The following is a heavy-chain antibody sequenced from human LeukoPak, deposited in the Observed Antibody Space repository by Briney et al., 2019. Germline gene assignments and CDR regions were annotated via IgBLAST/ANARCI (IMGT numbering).Heavy chain of an antibody. CDR1: GYTFTSYY. CDR3: ARGVPLGYCTYGVCYPPYYFDY. J-gene: IGHJ4*02. V-gene: IGHV1-46*01. CDR2: INPSGGST. D-gene: IGHD2-8*01. Sequence: ASVKVSCKASGYTFTSYYMHWVRQAPGQGLEWMGIINPSGGSTSYAQKFQGRVTMTRDMSTSTAYMDLSSLSSEDTAVYYCARGVPLGYCTYGVCYPPYYFDYWGQGTLVTVSS.